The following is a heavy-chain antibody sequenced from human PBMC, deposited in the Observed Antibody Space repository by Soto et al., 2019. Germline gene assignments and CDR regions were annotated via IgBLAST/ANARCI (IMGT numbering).Heavy chain of an antibody. Sequence: QVQLVQSRAEVKKPGASVRLSCKASGYTFIHNTIHWVRQAPGRGLEWMGWINAGDGDTRLSDTFQGRVTITRETSATTAYMDLRNLRFEDTGLYYCASARTGSSLDIGFWAQGTLVIVSS. V-gene: IGHV1-3*01. D-gene: IGHD3-10*01. CDR1: GYTFIHNT. J-gene: IGHJ4*02. CDR3: ASARTGSSLDIGF. CDR2: INAGDGDT.